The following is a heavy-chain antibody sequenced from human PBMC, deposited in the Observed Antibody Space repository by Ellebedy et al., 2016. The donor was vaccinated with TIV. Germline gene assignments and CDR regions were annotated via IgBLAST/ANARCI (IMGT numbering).Heavy chain of an antibody. D-gene: IGHD2-2*02. CDR3: ARGREYCGRTGCYRWLDP. V-gene: IGHV1-18*01. CDR1: GYTFNNYD. J-gene: IGHJ5*02. CDR2: INTDNGNT. Sequence: ASVKVSXXASGYTFNNYDIAWARQAPGQGLEWMAWINTDNGNTDYSHNVQGRFTVTTETSTNTSYMELRSLRSDDTAVYYCARGREYCGRTGCYRWLDPWGQGSLVTVSP.